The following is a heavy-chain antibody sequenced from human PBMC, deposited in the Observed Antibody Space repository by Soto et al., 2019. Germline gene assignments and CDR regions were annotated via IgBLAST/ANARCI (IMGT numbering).Heavy chain of an antibody. CDR3: ARGIATGQLDP. Sequence: ASVKVSCKASGYTYTRNTRNWVRQAPGQRLEWMGWINPDNGNTKSSQKFQDRVIITRDTSASTAYMDLSSLRSEDTAVHYCARGIATGQLDPWGQGTLVTVS. CDR2: INPDNGNT. J-gene: IGHJ5*02. CDR1: GYTYTRNT. V-gene: IGHV1-3*01. D-gene: IGHD2-15*01.